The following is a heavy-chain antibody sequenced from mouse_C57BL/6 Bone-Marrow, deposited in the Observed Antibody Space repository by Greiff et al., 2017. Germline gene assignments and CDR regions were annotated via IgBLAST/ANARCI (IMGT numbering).Heavy chain of an antibody. J-gene: IGHJ1*03. V-gene: IGHV3-6*01. CDR1: GYSITSGYY. D-gene: IGHD1-1*01. Sequence: DVQLQESGPGLVKPSQSLSLTCSVTGYSITSGYYWNWIRQFPGNKLEWMGYISYDGSNNYNPSLKNRIPITRDTSKNQFFLKLNSVTTEDTATYYCARARHYGRRYFDVWGTGTTVTVSS. CDR3: ARARHYGRRYFDV. CDR2: ISYDGSN.